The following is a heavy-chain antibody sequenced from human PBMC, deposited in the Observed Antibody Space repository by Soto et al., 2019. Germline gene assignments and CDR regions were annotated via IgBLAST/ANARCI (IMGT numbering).Heavy chain of an antibody. CDR1: GYTFTSYD. CDR2: MNPNSGNT. CDR3: AKEGDCSSTSCYEV. V-gene: IGHV1-8*01. Sequence: ASVKVSCKASGYTFTSYDINWVRQATGQGLEWMGWMNPNSGNTGYAQKFQGRVTMTRNTSISTAYMELSSLRSEDTAVYYCAKEGDCSSTSCYEVWGQGTLVTVSS. D-gene: IGHD2-2*01. J-gene: IGHJ4*02.